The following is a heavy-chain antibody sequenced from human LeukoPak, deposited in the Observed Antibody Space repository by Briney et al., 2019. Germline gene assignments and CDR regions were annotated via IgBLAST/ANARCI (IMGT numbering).Heavy chain of an antibody. CDR2: MNPKSGNT. V-gene: IGHV1-8*03. Sequence: ASVKVSCKASGYTFTAYDTNWVRQATGQGLEWMGWMNPKSGNTGYAQKFQARVTFTMNASITTAYMEMNSPTSEDTAIYYCARPYCSSASCSRWFDPWGQGTLVTVSS. CDR1: GYTFTAYD. J-gene: IGHJ5*02. CDR3: ARPYCSSASCSRWFDP. D-gene: IGHD2-2*01.